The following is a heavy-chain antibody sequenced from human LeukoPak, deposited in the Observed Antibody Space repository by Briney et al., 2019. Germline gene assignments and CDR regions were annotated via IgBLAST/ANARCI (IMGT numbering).Heavy chain of an antibody. V-gene: IGHV5-51*01. CDR2: IDPSDSDT. Sequence: GESLKISCKASGYSFTSYWIGWVRQMPGKGLEWMGIIDPSDSDTRYTPSFQGQVTISADKSLTTAHLQWNSLKASDTAMYYCARQTAMGRSGDYWGQGTLVIVSS. J-gene: IGHJ4*02. CDR3: ARQTAMGRSGDY. CDR1: GYSFTSYW. D-gene: IGHD5-18*01.